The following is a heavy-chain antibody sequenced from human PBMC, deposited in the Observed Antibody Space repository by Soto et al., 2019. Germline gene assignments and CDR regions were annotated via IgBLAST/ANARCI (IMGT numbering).Heavy chain of an antibody. CDR3: ARDLWVEPELYYYGMDV. J-gene: IGHJ6*02. Sequence: QAQLQESGPGLVQPSETLSLTCNVSGGSIYTYYWNWIRQSPGEGLEWIGYISDGGSTNYNPSLKSRVTISVDTSKNHFSLRLTSVTAADTAVYYCARDLWVEPELYYYGMDVWGQGTTVTVSS. CDR1: GGSIYTYY. CDR2: ISDGGST. D-gene: IGHD1-1*01. V-gene: IGHV4-59*12.